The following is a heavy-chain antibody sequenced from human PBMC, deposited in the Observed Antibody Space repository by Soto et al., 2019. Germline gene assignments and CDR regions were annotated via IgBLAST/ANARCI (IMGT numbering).Heavy chain of an antibody. CDR2: IYPGDSDT. CDR1: GYSFTSYW. J-gene: IGHJ6*02. D-gene: IGHD2-15*01. CDR3: ARVVVAATGYYYGMDV. V-gene: IGHV5-51*01. Sequence: GESLKISCKGSGYSFTSYWIGWVRQMPGKGLEWMGIIYPGDSDTRYSPSFQGQVTISADKSISTAYLQWSSLQASDTAMYYCARVVVAATGYYYGMDVWGQGTTVTVSS.